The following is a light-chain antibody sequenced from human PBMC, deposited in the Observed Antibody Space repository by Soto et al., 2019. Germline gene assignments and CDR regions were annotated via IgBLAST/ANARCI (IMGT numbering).Light chain of an antibody. CDR1: NSNIGTNT. Sequence: QSLLTQPPSASATPGQRVTISCSGSNSNIGTNTVNWYQQLPGTAPRLLIYTNNQRPSGVPQRFSGSKTGTSASLAIGGLQSEDGADYYCISYAGTAYVFGTGTKLTVL. V-gene: IGLV1-44*01. J-gene: IGLJ1*01. CDR2: TNN. CDR3: ISYAGTAYV.